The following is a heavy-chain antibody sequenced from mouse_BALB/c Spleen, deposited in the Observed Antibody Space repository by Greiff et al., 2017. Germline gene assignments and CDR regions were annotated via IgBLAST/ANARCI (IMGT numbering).Heavy chain of an antibody. J-gene: IGHJ2*01. V-gene: IGHV1-80*01. D-gene: IGHD1-1*01. CDR1: GYAFSSYW. CDR3: ARGLYGSSYYFDY. Sequence: QVQLQQSGAELVRPGSSVKISCKASGYAFSSYWMNWVKQRPGQGLEWIGQIYPGDGDTNYNGKFKGKATLTADKSSSTAYMQLSSLTSEDSAVYFCARGLYGSSYYFDYWGQGTTLTVSS. CDR2: IYPGDGDT.